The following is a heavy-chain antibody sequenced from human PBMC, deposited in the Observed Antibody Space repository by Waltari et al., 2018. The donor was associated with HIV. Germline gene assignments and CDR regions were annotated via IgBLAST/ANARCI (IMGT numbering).Heavy chain of an antibody. Sequence: QVQLVQSGAEIKKPGASVRVSCKASRYPFSDFDINWVRRAPGRGLEWLGWMNPDSGIAGYGHRFQGRFIMTRDNSINTAYLELTNLKPEDTATYDCAKAGRGAVFGDEWGQGTLVTVSS. D-gene: IGHD3-3*01. CDR2: MNPDSGIA. J-gene: IGHJ4*02. V-gene: IGHV1-8*01. CDR1: RYPFSDFD. CDR3: AKAGRGAVFGDE.